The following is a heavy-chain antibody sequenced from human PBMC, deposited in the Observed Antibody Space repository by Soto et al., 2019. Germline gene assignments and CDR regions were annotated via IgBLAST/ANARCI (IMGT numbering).Heavy chain of an antibody. D-gene: IGHD3-9*01. Sequence: SETLSLTCAVYGGSFSGYYWSWIRQPPGKGLEWIGEINHSGSTNYNPSLKSRVTISVDTSKNQFSLKLSSVTAADTAVYYCARMRVLRYFDWLSTYYYGMDVWGQGTTVTVYS. V-gene: IGHV4-34*01. CDR1: GGSFSGYY. CDR2: INHSGST. J-gene: IGHJ6*02. CDR3: ARMRVLRYFDWLSTYYYGMDV.